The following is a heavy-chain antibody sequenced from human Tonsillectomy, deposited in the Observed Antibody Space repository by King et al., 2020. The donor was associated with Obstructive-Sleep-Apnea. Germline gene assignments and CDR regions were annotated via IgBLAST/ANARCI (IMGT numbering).Heavy chain of an antibody. CDR1: GFNFGAYW. V-gene: IGHV3-7*03. Sequence: VQLVESGGGLVQPGGSLRLSCAASGFNFGAYWMSWVRQVPGKGLEWVANTNELGSDKYYADSVKGRFTISRDNAKNELYLQFSSLRVEDTAVFYCARDDYDSSGYFVYWGQGAQVTVTS. D-gene: IGHD3-22*01. CDR3: ARDDYDSSGYFVY. CDR2: TNELGSDK. J-gene: IGHJ4*02.